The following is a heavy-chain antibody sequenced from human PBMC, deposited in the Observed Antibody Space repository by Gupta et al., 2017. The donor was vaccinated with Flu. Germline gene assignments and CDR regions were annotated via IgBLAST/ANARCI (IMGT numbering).Heavy chain of an antibody. D-gene: IGHD6-19*01. CDR2: ISSSSSTI. V-gene: IGHV3-48*02. CDR3: ARAPAGELAVAGYFDY. Sequence: EVQLVESGGGLVQPGGSLRLSCAASGFTFSSYSMNWVRQAPGKGLEWVSYISSSSSTIYYADSVKGRFTISRDNAKNSLYLQMNSLRDEDTAVYYCARAPAGELAVAGYFDYWGQGTLVTVSS. CDR1: GFTFSSYS. J-gene: IGHJ4*02.